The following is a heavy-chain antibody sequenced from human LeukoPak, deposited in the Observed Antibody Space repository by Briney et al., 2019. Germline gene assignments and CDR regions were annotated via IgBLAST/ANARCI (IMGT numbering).Heavy chain of an antibody. CDR2: IYHSGST. CDR3: AREVNSSGYYSAFDI. V-gene: IGHV4-30-4*08. CDR1: GGSISSGDYY. J-gene: IGHJ3*02. Sequence: SETLSLTCTVSGGSISSGDYYWSWIRQPPGKGLEWIGYIYHSGSTYYNPSLKSRVTISVDTSKNQFSLKLSSVTAADTAVYYCAREVNSSGYYSAFDIWGQGTMVTVSS. D-gene: IGHD3-22*01.